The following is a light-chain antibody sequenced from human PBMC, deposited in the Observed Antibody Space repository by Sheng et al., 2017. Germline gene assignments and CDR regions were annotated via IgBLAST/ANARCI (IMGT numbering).Light chain of an antibody. V-gene: IGLV2-14*03. Sequence: QSALTQPASVSGSPGQSITISCTGTSSDVGGAVSWYQQHPGKAPKLILYDVAYRPSGVSSRFSGSKSGNTASLTISGLQADDEADYYCVSFTSSNTYVFGTGAKVTVL. CDR2: DVA. CDR3: VSFTSSNTYV. J-gene: IGLJ1*01. CDR1: SSDVGGA.